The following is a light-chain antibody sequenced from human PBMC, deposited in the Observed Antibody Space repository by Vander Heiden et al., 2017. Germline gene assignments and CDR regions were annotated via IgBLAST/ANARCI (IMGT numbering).Light chain of an antibody. V-gene: IGLV2-23*01. CDR2: EGS. CDR1: SSDVGRYNL. CDR3: CSYAGSSTYVV. Sequence: QSALTQPASVSGSPGQSITISCPGTSSDVGRYNLVSGYQHHPGKAPKLLIYEGSKRPSGVSNRYSGSKSGNTASLTNAGLQAEDEADYYCCSYAGSSTYVVFGGGSKLTVL. J-gene: IGLJ2*01.